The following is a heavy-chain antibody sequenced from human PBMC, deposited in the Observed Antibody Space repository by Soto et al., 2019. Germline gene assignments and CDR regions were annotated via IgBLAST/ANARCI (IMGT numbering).Heavy chain of an antibody. Sequence: PGGSLRLSCAASGFTFSSYSMNWVRQAPGKGLEWVSYISSSSSTIYYADSVKGRFTISRDNAKNSLYLQMNSLRDEDTAVYYCARDYSSSWYQYFQHWGQGTLVTVSS. J-gene: IGHJ1*01. CDR1: GFTFSSYS. D-gene: IGHD6-13*01. CDR3: ARDYSSSWYQYFQH. V-gene: IGHV3-48*02. CDR2: ISSSSSTI.